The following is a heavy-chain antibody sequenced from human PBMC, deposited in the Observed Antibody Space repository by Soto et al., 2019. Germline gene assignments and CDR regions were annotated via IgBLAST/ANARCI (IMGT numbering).Heavy chain of an antibody. CDR1: GGSFGNYA. D-gene: IGHD2-2*01. J-gene: IGHJ6*02. CDR3: ARGSVAGIYADDV. V-gene: IGHV1-69*04. Sequence: SSVKVSCKASGGSFGNYAINWVRQAPGQGLEWVGKIIPVFGIANYAQKFQARVTITADRSTSTAYVELSSLRPEDTALYYCARGSVAGIYADDVWGQGTNVTVS. CDR2: IIPVFGIA.